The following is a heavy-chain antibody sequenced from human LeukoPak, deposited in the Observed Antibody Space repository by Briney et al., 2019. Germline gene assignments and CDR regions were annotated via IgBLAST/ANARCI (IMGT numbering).Heavy chain of an antibody. Sequence: GGTLRLSCAASGFTFSKHGMNWVRQAPGKGLEWVAVISYDGSNKYYADSVKGRFTISRDNSKNTLYLQMNSLRAEDTAVYYCARDYWHYFDYWGQGTLVTVSS. V-gene: IGHV3-30*03. CDR1: GFTFSKHG. D-gene: IGHD2-15*01. J-gene: IGHJ4*02. CDR3: ARDYWHYFDY. CDR2: ISYDGSNK.